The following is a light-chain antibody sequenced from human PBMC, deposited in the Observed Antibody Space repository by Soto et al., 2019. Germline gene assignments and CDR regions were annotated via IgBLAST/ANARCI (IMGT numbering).Light chain of an antibody. CDR3: QQYGDSPLT. CDR2: AAS. V-gene: IGKV3D-15*02. Sequence: EIAMTQSPATLSVSPGERGTLSCRASQSVSSNLAWYQQKPGQAPRLLIYAASTRAAAVPDRFTGSGSGTDFALTISRLEPEDFGVYYCQQYGDSPLTSGPGTKVDIK. CDR1: QSVSSN. J-gene: IGKJ3*01.